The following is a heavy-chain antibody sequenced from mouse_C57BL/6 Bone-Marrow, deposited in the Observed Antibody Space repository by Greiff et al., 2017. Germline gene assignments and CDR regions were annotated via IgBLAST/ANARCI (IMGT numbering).Heavy chain of an antibody. D-gene: IGHD1-1*02. CDR2: IFPGSGST. CDR1: GYTFTDYY. V-gene: IGHV1-75*01. J-gene: IGHJ2*01. Sequence: VMLVESGPELVKPGASVQISCKASGYTFTDYYLNWVKQRPGQGLEWIGWIFPGSGSTYSNEQLKGKATLTVDKSSSTAYMWLSSLTSEDSAVYFGAREDYYGGYYFDYWGQGTTLTVSS. CDR3: AREDYYGGYYFDY.